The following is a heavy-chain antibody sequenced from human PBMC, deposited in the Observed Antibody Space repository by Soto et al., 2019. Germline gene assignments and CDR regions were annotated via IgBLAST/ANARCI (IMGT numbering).Heavy chain of an antibody. Sequence: QVQLVQSGTEVKKPGASVKVSCKASGYTFTSYGIHWVRQAPGQRLEWMGWINAANGDTKYSPKLQGRVNITRDTSASTGYMELSSLSTEETAVDYCVRRHVSATGIDWFDPWGQGNLVTVAS. J-gene: IGHJ5*02. CDR1: GYTFTSYG. CDR3: VRRHVSATGIDWFDP. D-gene: IGHD6-13*01. CDR2: INAANGDT. V-gene: IGHV1-3*01.